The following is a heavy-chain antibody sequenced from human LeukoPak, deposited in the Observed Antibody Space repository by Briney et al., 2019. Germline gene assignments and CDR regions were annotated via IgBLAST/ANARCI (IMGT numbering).Heavy chain of an antibody. CDR2: MNPNSGNT. Sequence: ASVKVSCKASGYTFTSYDINWVRQATGQGLEWMGWMNPNSGNTGYAQKFQGRVTMTRDTSISTAYMELSRLRSDDTAVYYCAREGGWLLQDWGQGTLVTVSS. CDR1: GYTFTSYD. J-gene: IGHJ4*02. CDR3: AREGGWLLQD. D-gene: IGHD3-22*01. V-gene: IGHV1-8*02.